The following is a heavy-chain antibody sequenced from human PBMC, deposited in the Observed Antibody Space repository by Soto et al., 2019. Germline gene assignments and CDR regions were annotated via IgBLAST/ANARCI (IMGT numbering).Heavy chain of an antibody. CDR3: ARHEKGYYGSGSYYTIKNDAFDI. J-gene: IGHJ3*02. D-gene: IGHD3-10*01. CDR1: GGSIRSSRYY. CDR2: IYYSGST. V-gene: IGHV4-39*01. Sequence: SETLSLTCTVSGGSIRSSRYYWGWIRQLPGKGMALIGSIYYSGSTYYNPSLKSRVTISVDTSKNQFSLKLSSVTAADTAVYYCARHEKGYYGSGSYYTIKNDAFDIWRQGTMVTVSS.